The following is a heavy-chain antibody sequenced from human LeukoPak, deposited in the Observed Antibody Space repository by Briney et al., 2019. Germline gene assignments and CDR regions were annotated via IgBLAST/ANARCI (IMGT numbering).Heavy chain of an antibody. CDR3: ARQQYLAFDI. D-gene: IGHD2/OR15-2a*01. Sequence: GESLKISCKGSGYSFTTYWIAWLRLMPGKGLEWMGIIYPGDSETRYSTSFRGQVTISADKSISTAYLQRSSLKASDTAIYYCARQQYLAFDIWGQGTMVTVSS. J-gene: IGHJ3*02. V-gene: IGHV5-51*01. CDR2: IYPGDSET. CDR1: GYSFTTYW.